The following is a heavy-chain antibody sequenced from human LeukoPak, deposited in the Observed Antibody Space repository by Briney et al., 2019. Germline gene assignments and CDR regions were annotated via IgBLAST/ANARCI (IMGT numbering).Heavy chain of an antibody. CDR1: GFTFSSYE. J-gene: IGHJ4*02. Sequence: GGSLRLSCAASGFTFSSYEMNWVRQAPGKGLEWVSYISSSGSTIYYADSVKGRFTISRDNAKNSQYLQMNSLRAEDTAVYYCARSMITFGGVIVPFDYWGQGTLVTVSS. CDR3: ARSMITFGGVIVPFDY. D-gene: IGHD3-16*02. CDR2: ISSSGSTI. V-gene: IGHV3-48*03.